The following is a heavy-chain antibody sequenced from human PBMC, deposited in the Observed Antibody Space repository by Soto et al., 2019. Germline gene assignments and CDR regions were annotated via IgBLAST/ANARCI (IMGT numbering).Heavy chain of an antibody. Sequence: LRLSCSASGFTFSMFSMHWVRQAPGKGLEYVPGISSNGDSTYYADSVKGRFTISRDNSKNTLYLQMSSLRAVDTAVYYCVHPRSTVQIPPTWGQGTLVTVSS. CDR1: GFTFSMFS. CDR2: ISSNGDST. CDR3: VHPRSTVQIPPT. J-gene: IGHJ5*02. V-gene: IGHV3-64D*06. D-gene: IGHD4-17*01.